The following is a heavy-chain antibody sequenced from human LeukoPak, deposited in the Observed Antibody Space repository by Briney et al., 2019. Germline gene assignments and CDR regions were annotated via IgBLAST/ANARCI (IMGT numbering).Heavy chain of an antibody. CDR1: GGSIRSYY. CDR3: AREGGFYRPLDY. V-gene: IGHV4-59*12. CDR2: VHLDGRT. Sequence: PSETLSLTCTVSGGSIRSYYWSWIRLPPGKGLEWIGEVHLDGRTNFNPSLKSRLTMSVDLSENHVSLKLTSVTAADTAVYYCAREGGFYRPLDYSGQGTLVTVSS. J-gene: IGHJ4*02. D-gene: IGHD6-25*01.